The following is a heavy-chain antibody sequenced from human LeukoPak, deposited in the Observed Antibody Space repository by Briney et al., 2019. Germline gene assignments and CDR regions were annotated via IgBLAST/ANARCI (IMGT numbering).Heavy chain of an antibody. V-gene: IGHV3-23*01. CDR3: AKLTAFYYDSSGYFHDY. J-gene: IGHJ4*02. CDR1: GFTFSSFA. CDR2: ISGSGGST. Sequence: PGGSLRHSCAASGFTFSSFAMSWVRQAPGKGLDWVSAISGSGGSTYYADSVKGRFTISRDNSKNTLYVQMNSLRAEDTAVYYCAKLTAFYYDSSGYFHDYWGQGSLVTVSS. D-gene: IGHD3-22*01.